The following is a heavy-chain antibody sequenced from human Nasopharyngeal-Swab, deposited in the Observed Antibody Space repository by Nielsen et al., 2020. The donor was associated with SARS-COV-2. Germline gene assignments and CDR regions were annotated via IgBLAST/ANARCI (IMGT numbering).Heavy chain of an antibody. CDR3: GTVFEI. J-gene: IGHJ3*02. CDR2: IANDGSGT. D-gene: IGHD4-17*01. V-gene: IGHV3-74*01. Sequence: GGSLRLSCVASGFSLNINWMHWVRKVPGKGLMWVARIANDGSGTSYADSVRGRFTISRDDTKNTGYLQMNSLIAEDTAVYYCGTVFEIWGQGTMVTVSS. CDR1: GFSLNINW.